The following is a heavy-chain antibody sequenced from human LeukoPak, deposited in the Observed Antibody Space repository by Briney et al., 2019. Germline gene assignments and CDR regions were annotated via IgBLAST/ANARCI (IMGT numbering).Heavy chain of an antibody. D-gene: IGHD2-15*01. CDR3: ARWGDRRGGAFDI. CDR1: GFTFSTYT. Sequence: GGTLRLSCAASGFTFSTYTMNWVRQAPGKGLESVSSISSSSSYISYADSVKGRFTISGDNAKNSLYLQMNSLRAEDTALYYCARWGDRRGGAFDIWGQGTMVT. CDR2: ISSSSSYI. V-gene: IGHV3-21*01. J-gene: IGHJ3*02.